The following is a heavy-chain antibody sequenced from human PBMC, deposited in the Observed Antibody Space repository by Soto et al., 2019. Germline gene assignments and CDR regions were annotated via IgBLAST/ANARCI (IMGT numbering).Heavy chain of an antibody. J-gene: IGHJ6*02. CDR3: ARAYSGQLPRRADYYYAMDV. Sequence: VGSLRLSCAASGFTVSSNYMSWVRQAPGKGLEWVSAIGAADDPYYSGSVKGRFTISRENAKSSLSLKMNSLRVGDTAVYYCARAYSGQLPRRADYYYAMDVWGPGTTVTVSS. V-gene: IGHV3-13*05. D-gene: IGHD2-2*01. CDR2: IGAADDP. CDR1: GFTVSSNY.